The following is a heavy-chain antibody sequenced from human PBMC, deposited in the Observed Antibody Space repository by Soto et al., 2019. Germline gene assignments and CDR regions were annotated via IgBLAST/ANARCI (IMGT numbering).Heavy chain of an antibody. Sequence: QVQLVESGGGVVQTGRSLRLSCAASGFTFTRYNMSWVRQAPGKGLEWASLISYDGDNEYYSDSVKGRFTVSRDNSKSTLYLQMNSLRAEDRAVYYCARDHYSDSSVFLHRNGLDFWGQGTRVNVSS. CDR3: ARDHYSDSSVFLHRNGLDF. V-gene: IGHV3-30-3*01. D-gene: IGHD3-22*01. CDR1: GFTFTRYN. J-gene: IGHJ6*02. CDR2: ISYDGDNE.